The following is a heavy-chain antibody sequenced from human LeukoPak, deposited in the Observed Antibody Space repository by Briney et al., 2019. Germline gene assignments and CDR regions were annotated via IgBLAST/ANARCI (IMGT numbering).Heavy chain of an antibody. V-gene: IGHV4-59*01. J-gene: IGHJ3*02. D-gene: IGHD3-22*01. CDR2: IYYSGST. Sequence: PSETLSLTCTVSGGSISSYYWGWIRQPPGKGLEWIGYIYYSGSTNYNPSLKSRVTISVDTSKNQFSLKLSSVTAADTAVYYCARETYYYDSSGYYYRVRAFDIWGQGTMVTVSS. CDR1: GGSISSYY. CDR3: ARETYYYDSSGYYYRVRAFDI.